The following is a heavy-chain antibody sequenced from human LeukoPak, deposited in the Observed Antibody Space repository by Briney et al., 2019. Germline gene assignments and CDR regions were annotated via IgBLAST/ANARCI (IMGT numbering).Heavy chain of an antibody. V-gene: IGHV4-38-2*02. CDR2: IYHSGST. J-gene: IGHJ6*04. Sequence: SETLSLTCAVSGYSISSGYYWGWIRQPPGKGLEWIGSIYHSGSTYYNPSLKSRVTISVDTSKNQFSLKLSPVTTADTAVYYCARERMELPDYYYYYGMDVWGKGTTVTVSS. CDR1: GYSISSGYY. D-gene: IGHD1-7*01. CDR3: ARERMELPDYYYYYGMDV.